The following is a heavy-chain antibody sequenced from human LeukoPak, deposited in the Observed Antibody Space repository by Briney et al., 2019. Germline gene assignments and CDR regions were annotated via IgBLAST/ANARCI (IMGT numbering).Heavy chain of an antibody. CDR3: ARAGYSYGTGYYFDY. J-gene: IGHJ4*02. D-gene: IGHD5-18*01. CDR1: GGSISTDY. V-gene: IGHV4-4*07. Sequence: SETLSLTCSVSGGSISTDYWSWIRQSAGKGLEWIGRIYSSGSTNYNPSLKSRVTMSVGTSKNQFSLKLSSVTAADAAVYYCARAGYSYGTGYYFDYWGQGALVTVSS. CDR2: IYSSGST.